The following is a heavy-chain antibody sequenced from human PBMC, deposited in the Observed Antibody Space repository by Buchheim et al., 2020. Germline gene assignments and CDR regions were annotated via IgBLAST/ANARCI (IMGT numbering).Heavy chain of an antibody. J-gene: IGHJ4*02. CDR1: GFTFSTYG. CDR3: ARDAYSFFDY. CDR2: ISFDGNNK. D-gene: IGHD2-15*01. Sequence: QVQLVESGGGVVQPGRSLRLSCAASGFTFSTYGMHWVRQAPGKGMEWVAVISFDGNNKYYADSVKGRFTISRDNAKNSLYLQMNSLRAEDTAVYYCARDAYSFFDYWGQGTL. V-gene: IGHV3-30*03.